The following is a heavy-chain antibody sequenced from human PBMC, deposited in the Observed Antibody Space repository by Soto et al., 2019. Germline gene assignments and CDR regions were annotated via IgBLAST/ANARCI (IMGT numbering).Heavy chain of an antibody. V-gene: IGHV1-69*10. CDR3: ARVPPSSSAPDDAFDI. D-gene: IGHD6-6*01. Sequence: SVKVSCKASGGTFSSYAISWVRQAPGQGLEWMGGIIPIFGIANYAQKFQGRVTITADKSTSTAYMELSSLRSEDTAVYYCARVPPSSSAPDDAFDIWGQGTMVTVSS. CDR2: IIPIFGIA. CDR1: GGTFSSYA. J-gene: IGHJ3*02.